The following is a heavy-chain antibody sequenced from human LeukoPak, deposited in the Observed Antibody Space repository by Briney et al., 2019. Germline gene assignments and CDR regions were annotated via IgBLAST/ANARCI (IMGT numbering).Heavy chain of an antibody. CDR3: ARLGYCSSTSCRYWYFDL. Sequence: SETLSLTCTVSGGSISSYYWSWIRQPPGKGLEWIGYIYYSGSTNYNPSLKSRVTISVDTSKDQLSLKMSSVTAADTAVYYCARLGYCSSTSCRYWYFDLWGRGTLVTVSS. CDR1: GGSISSYY. D-gene: IGHD2-2*01. CDR2: IYYSGST. J-gene: IGHJ2*01. V-gene: IGHV4-59*01.